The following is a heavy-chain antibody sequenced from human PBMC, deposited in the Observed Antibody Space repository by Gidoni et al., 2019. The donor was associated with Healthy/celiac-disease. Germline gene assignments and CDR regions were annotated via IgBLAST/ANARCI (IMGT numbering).Heavy chain of an antibody. CDR2: IYYSGST. Sequence: QVQLQESGPGLVKPSETLSLTCTVSGGSISSYYWSWIRQPPGKGLEWIGYIYYSGSTNYNPSLKSRVTISVDTSKNQFSLKLSSVTAADTAVYYCAAGIAVADFAEYFQHWGQGTLVTVSS. D-gene: IGHD6-19*01. V-gene: IGHV4-59*01. CDR1: GGSISSYY. J-gene: IGHJ1*01. CDR3: AAGIAVADFAEYFQH.